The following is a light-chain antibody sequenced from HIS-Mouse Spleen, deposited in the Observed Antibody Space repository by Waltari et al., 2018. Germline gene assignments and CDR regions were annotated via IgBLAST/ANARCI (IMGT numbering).Light chain of an antibody. CDR1: ALPKKY. CDR3: YSTDSSGNHRV. CDR2: EDS. Sequence: SYELTQPPSVSVSPGQTARITCSGEALPKKYAYLYKQKSGQAPVLVIYEDSKRPSGIPERFSGSSSGTMATLTISGAQVEDEADYYCYSTDSSGNHRVFGGGTKLTVL. V-gene: IGLV3-10*01. J-gene: IGLJ2*01.